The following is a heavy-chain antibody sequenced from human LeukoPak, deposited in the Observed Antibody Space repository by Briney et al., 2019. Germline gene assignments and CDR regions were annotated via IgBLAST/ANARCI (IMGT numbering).Heavy chain of an antibody. V-gene: IGHV4-59*08. J-gene: IGHJ4*02. CDR3: AGGGLVRGTGTVYPDY. D-gene: IGHD3-16*01. Sequence: PSETLSLTCTVSDGSISTNYWNWIRQPPGKGLEWIAHIHHSGSTNYNPSLKSRVTISVDMSKNQFSLKLSSVTAADTAVYYCAGGGLVRGTGTVYPDYWGQGTLVTVSS. CDR2: IHHSGST. CDR1: DGSISTNY.